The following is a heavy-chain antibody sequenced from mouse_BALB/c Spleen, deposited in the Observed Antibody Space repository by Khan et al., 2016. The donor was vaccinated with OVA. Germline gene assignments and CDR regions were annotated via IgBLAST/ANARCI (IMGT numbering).Heavy chain of an antibody. CDR2: IWAGGST. V-gene: IGHV2-9*02. CDR1: GFSLSNYG. CDR3: ASAFYDGAWFDY. J-gene: IGHJ3*01. D-gene: IGHD2-3*01. Sequence: QVQLKESGPGLVAPSQTLSITCTVTGFSLSNYGIHWVRQSPGKGLEWLGVIWAGGSTNHNSALMSRLSISKDNSKSQVFLKMNSLQTDDTAMYYGASAFYDGAWFDYWGQGTLVTVSA.